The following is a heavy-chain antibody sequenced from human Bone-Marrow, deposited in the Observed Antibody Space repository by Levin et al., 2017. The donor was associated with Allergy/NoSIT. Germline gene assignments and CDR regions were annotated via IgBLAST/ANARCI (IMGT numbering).Heavy chain of an antibody. Sequence: SQTLSLTCVVSGDSLSSTNWWSWVRQSPGKGLEWIGEVYHDGSSSYNPSLKSRVVISIDRSKNQFSLNVQSVTAADTAVYFCARRRGATIGPFDYWGQGTLVTVSS. CDR2: VYHDGSS. V-gene: IGHV4/OR15-8*01. CDR1: GDSLSSTNW. CDR3: ARRRGATIGPFDY. D-gene: IGHD3-10*01. J-gene: IGHJ4*02.